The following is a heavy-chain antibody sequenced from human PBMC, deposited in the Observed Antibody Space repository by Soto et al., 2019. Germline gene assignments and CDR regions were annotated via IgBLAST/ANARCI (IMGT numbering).Heavy chain of an antibody. CDR1: GFSLSTSGVG. D-gene: IGHD3-9*01. Sequence: QITLKESGPTLVRPTQTLTLTCAFSGFSLSTSGVGVGWIRQPPGKALEWLAVIYWDDSKHYSPSLRSRLTSTKVTSKNQVVLTMTNMDPMDTGTYYCAHKGPEDWPLDYWGQGTLVTVSS. V-gene: IGHV2-5*02. CDR3: AHKGPEDWPLDY. CDR2: IYWDDSK. J-gene: IGHJ4*02.